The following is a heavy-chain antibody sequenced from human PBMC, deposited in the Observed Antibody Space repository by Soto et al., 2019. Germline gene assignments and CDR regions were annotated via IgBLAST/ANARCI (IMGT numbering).Heavy chain of an antibody. CDR1: GFTFSSYG. Sequence: QVQLVESGGGVVQPGRSLRLSCAASGFTFSSYGMHWVRQAPGKGLEWVAVISYDGSNKYYADSVKGRFTISRDNSKNTLYLQMTSLRAEDTAVYYCAKVNSGSYDDAFDIWGQGTMVTVSS. D-gene: IGHD1-26*01. CDR2: ISYDGSNK. J-gene: IGHJ3*02. V-gene: IGHV3-30*18. CDR3: AKVNSGSYDDAFDI.